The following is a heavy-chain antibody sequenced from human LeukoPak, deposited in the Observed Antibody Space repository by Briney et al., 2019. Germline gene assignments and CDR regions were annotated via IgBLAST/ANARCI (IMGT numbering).Heavy chain of an antibody. V-gene: IGHV3-30*02. J-gene: IGHJ4*02. CDR1: GFTFSNAW. D-gene: IGHD1-26*01. Sequence: GGSLRLSCAASGFTFSNAWMSWVRRAPGKGLEWVAFIRYDGSIQYYTDSVKGRFTISRDNSKNTLSLQMNSLRAEDTAVYYCAKDKGWQLLYFDYWGQGTLVTVSS. CDR3: AKDKGWQLLYFDY. CDR2: IRYDGSIQ.